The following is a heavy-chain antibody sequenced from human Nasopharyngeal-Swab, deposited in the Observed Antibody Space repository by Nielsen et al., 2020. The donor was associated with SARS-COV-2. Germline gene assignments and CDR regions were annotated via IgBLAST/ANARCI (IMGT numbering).Heavy chain of an antibody. CDR3: ARDDSSGYYGY. D-gene: IGHD3-22*01. CDR1: GFTFSDYY. V-gene: IGHV3-11*01. J-gene: IGHJ4*02. CDR2: ISGSGSSI. Sequence: GGSLRLSCAASGFTFSDYYMSWIRQAPGKGLEGVSCISGSGSSIYYADSVKGRFTMSRDNAKNSVYLQMNSLRAEDTAVYYCARDDSSGYYGYWGQGTLVTVSS.